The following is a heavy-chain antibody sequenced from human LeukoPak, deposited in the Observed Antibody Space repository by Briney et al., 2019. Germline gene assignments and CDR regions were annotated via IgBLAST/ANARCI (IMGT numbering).Heavy chain of an antibody. Sequence: SETLSLTCTVSGGSISNYYWSWIRQPPGKELEWIGYVYYSGSTNYNPSLKSRVTISVDTSKNQFSLKLTSVTAADTAVYYCARLTSSSWPFDYWGQGALVTVSS. CDR3: ARLTSSSWPFDY. CDR2: VYYSGST. J-gene: IGHJ4*02. CDR1: GGSISNYY. V-gene: IGHV4-59*08. D-gene: IGHD6-13*01.